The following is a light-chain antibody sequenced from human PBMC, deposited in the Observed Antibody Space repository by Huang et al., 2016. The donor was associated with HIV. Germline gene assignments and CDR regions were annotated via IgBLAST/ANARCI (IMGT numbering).Light chain of an antibody. CDR3: QQGYSTPWT. J-gene: IGKJ1*01. V-gene: IGKV1-39*01. Sequence: DILTVTCRASQSIGRLLNWYQQEPGKAPKLLIYGASTLQSGVPSRFSGSGSGTHFTLTISSVQPEDSATFFCQQGYSTPWTFGQGTKLEIE. CDR2: GAS. CDR1: QSIGRL.